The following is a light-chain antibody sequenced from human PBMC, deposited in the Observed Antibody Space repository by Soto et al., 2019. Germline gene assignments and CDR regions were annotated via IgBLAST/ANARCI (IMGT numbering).Light chain of an antibody. CDR2: GAS. J-gene: IGKJ1*01. CDR1: QSVSSSY. Sequence: EIVMTQSPTILSVSPGERATLSCRASQSVSSSYLAWYQQKPGQAPRLLIYGASSRATGTPDRFSGSGSRTDFTLTISSLQPEDFAVYYCQQYSTSRTFGQGTKVDIK. V-gene: IGKV3-20*01. CDR3: QQYSTSRT.